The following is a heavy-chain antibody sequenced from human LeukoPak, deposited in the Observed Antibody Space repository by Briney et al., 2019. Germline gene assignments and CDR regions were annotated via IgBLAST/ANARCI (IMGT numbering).Heavy chain of an antibody. J-gene: IGHJ4*02. CDR1: GGTFSSYA. CDR2: IIPIFGTA. V-gene: IGHV1-69*05. CDR3: ARGHEYGDYAANY. Sequence: SVKVSCKASGGTFSSYAISWVRQAPGQGLEWMGGIIPIFGTANYAQKFQGRVTMTRNTSISTAYMELSSLRSEDTAVYYCARGHEYGDYAANYWGQGTLVTVSS. D-gene: IGHD4-17*01.